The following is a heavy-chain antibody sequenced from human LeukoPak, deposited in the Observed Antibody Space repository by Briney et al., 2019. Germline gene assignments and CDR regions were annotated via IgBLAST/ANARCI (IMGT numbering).Heavy chain of an antibody. J-gene: IGHJ4*02. Sequence: PGRSLRLSCTASGFTFGYHAINWVRQAPGKGLEWVSYISSSSSTIYYADSVKGRFTISRGNAKNSLYLQMNSLRDEDTAVYYCAKDHYDSSGYYYDRDFDYWGQGTLVTVSS. CDR2: ISSSSSTI. V-gene: IGHV3-48*02. CDR1: GFTFGYHA. D-gene: IGHD3-22*01. CDR3: AKDHYDSSGYYYDRDFDY.